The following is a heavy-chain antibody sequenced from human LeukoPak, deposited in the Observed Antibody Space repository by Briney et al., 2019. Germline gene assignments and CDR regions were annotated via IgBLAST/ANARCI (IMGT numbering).Heavy chain of an antibody. J-gene: IGHJ6*02. CDR2: ISYDGSNE. D-gene: IGHD3-16*02. CDR3: ARDRADYDYVWGSYRWPYYYGMDV. Sequence: PGGSLRLSCAASGFTFSSYAMHWVRQAPGKGLEWVAVISYDGSNEYYADPVKGRFTISRDNSKNTLYLQMNSLRAEDTAVYYCARDRADYDYVWGSYRWPYYYGMDVWGQGTTVTVSS. CDR1: GFTFSSYA. V-gene: IGHV3-30-3*01.